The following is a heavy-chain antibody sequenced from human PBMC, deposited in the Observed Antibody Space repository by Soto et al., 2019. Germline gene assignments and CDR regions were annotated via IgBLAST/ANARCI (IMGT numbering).Heavy chain of an antibody. J-gene: IGHJ6*02. CDR2: INHSGST. CDR3: ARWRRITMIVVVPRGYYYYGMDV. V-gene: IGHV4-34*01. CDR1: GGSFSGYY. D-gene: IGHD3-22*01. Sequence: PSETLSLTCAVYGGSFSGYYWSWIRQPPGKGLEWIGEINHSGSTNYNPSLKSRVTISVDTSKNQFSLKLSSVTAADTAVYYCARWRRITMIVVVPRGYYYYGMDVWGQGTTVTVSS.